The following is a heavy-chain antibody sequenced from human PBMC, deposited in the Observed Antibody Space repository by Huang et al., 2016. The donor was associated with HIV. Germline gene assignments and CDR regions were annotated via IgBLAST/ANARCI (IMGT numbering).Heavy chain of an antibody. J-gene: IGHJ4*02. CDR2: IYYRGNT. CDR3: ARGNWARAGRLNFDF. CDR1: GGPISSTDYY. D-gene: IGHD7-27*01. Sequence: QLQLQESGPGLVKPSETLSLTCMVCGGPISSTDYYWGWIRKPPGKGLEWIGSIYYRGNTYYTPSLKSRVIISVDTSKNQFSLKLTSVTAEDTAVYFWARGNWARAGRLNFDFWGQGTLVPVST. V-gene: IGHV4-39*01.